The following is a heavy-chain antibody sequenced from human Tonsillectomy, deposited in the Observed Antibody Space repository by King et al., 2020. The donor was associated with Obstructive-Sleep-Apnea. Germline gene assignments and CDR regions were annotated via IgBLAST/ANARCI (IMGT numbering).Heavy chain of an antibody. D-gene: IGHD4-23*01. J-gene: IGHJ4*02. V-gene: IGHV3-30*04. CDR1: GFTFSSYA. CDR2: ISYDGSNK. CDR3: ARWRFDYGGNPHPPYFDY. Sequence: VQLVESGGGVVQPGRSLRLSCAASGFTFSSYAMHWVRQAPGKGLEWGAVISYDGSNKYYADSVKGRFTISRDNSKNTLYLQMNSLRAEDTAVYYCARWRFDYGGNPHPPYFDYWGQGTLVTVSS.